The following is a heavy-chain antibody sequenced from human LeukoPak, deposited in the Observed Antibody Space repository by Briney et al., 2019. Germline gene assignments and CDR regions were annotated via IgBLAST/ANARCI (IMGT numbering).Heavy chain of an antibody. Sequence: SQTLSLTCAVSGGSISSGGYSWSWIRQPPGKGLEWIGYIYHSGSTYYNPSLKSRVTISVDTSKNQFSLKLSSVTAADTAVYYCARSANFWSGYPVDWGQGTLVTVSS. CDR3: ARSANFWSGYPVD. J-gene: IGHJ4*02. V-gene: IGHV4-30-2*02. CDR2: IYHSGST. CDR1: GGSISSGGYS. D-gene: IGHD3-3*01.